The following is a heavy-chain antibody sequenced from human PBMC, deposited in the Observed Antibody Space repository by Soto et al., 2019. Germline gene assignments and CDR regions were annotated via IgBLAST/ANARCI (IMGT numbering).Heavy chain of an antibody. Sequence: SETLSLTCTVSGGSISSYYWSWIRQPPGKGLEWIGYIYYSGSTNYNPSLKSRVTISVDTSKNQFSLKLSSVTAADTAVYYFSRAWNYYGSGSYYNFDYWGQGTLVTVSS. J-gene: IGHJ4*02. CDR2: IYYSGST. D-gene: IGHD3-10*01. V-gene: IGHV4-59*01. CDR1: GGSISSYY. CDR3: SRAWNYYGSGSYYNFDY.